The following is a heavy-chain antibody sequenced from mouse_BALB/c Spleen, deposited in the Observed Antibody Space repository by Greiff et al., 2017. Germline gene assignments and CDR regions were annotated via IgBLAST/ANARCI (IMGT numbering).Heavy chain of an antibody. CDR1: GFSLTDYG. V-gene: IGHV2-6-5*01. J-gene: IGHJ4*01. CDR3: AKLYGNYLYAMDY. Sequence: VKLVESGPGLVAPSQSLSITCTVSGFSLTDYGVSWIRQPPGKGQEWLGVIWGGGSTYYNSALKSRLSISKDNSKSQVFLKMNSLQTDDTAMYYCAKLYGNYLYAMDYWGQGTSVTVSS. CDR2: IWGGGST. D-gene: IGHD2-10*02.